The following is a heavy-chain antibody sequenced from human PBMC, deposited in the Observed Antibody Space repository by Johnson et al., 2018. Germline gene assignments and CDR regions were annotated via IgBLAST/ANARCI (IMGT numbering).Heavy chain of an antibody. Sequence: VQLVETGAEVKKPGASVKVSCKASGYTFTRYAMNWVRQAPGQGLEWMGRIIPILGLANYAQKFQGRVTITADKSTSTAYMELSSLRSEDTAVYYCAKFSMVRGVMIKPFDCWGQGTLVTVSS. CDR3: AKFSMVRGVMIKPFDC. V-gene: IGHV1-69*09. CDR2: IIPILGLA. J-gene: IGHJ4*02. CDR1: GYTFTRYA. D-gene: IGHD3-10*01.